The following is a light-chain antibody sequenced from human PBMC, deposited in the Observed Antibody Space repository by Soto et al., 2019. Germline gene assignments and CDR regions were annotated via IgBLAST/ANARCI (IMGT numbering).Light chain of an antibody. CDR2: DVS. CDR1: SGDVGGYNY. CDR3: SSYTGSSTFAFFV. Sequence: QSVLTQPASVSGSPGQSITISCTGTSGDVGGYNYVSWYQQHPGKAPKLMIYDVSNRPSGVSNRFSGSKSGNTASLTISGLQAKDEVDYYCSSYTGSSTFAFFVFGTGTKVTVL. J-gene: IGLJ1*01. V-gene: IGLV2-14*01.